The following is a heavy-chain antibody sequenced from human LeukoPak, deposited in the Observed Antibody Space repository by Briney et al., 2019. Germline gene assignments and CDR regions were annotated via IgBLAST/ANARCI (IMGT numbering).Heavy chain of an antibody. V-gene: IGHV3-30*18. CDR1: GFTLSSYG. D-gene: IGHD5-24*01. CDR2: MSFDGSSE. J-gene: IGHJ4*02. CDR3: AKDFRDGYNHPSYYFDS. Sequence: GGSLRLSCAASGFTLSSYGMHWVRQAPGKGLEWVAVMSFDGSSEYYADSVQGRFTVARDNSKNTMYLQMNSLRAEDTAVYYCAKDFRDGYNHPSYYFDSWGQGTLVTVSS.